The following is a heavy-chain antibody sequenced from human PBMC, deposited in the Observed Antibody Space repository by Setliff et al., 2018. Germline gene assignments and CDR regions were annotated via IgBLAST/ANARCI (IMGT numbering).Heavy chain of an antibody. CDR1: GGSITDSY. V-gene: IGHV4-59*13. CDR3: ARGYYNFLSGYYTPYYFDY. J-gene: IGHJ4*02. D-gene: IGHD3-3*01. CDR2: VYNNGNNGIT. Sequence: PSETLSLTCTVSGGSITDSYWSWIRQTPGKGLEWIGYVYNNGNNGITKYNPSLRSRVTMSLDTSKNNFSMQLRSVTAADTAVYFCARGYYNFLSGYYTPYYFDYWGQGTLVTVSS.